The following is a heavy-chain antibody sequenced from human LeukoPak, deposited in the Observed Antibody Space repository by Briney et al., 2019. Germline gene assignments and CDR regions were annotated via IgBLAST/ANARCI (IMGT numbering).Heavy chain of an antibody. CDR2: IYYSSNT. D-gene: IGHD2-21*01. Sequence: SETLSLTCTASGGSISRTNYHWGWIRQPPGKGPEWIGSIYYSSNTYYNPSLTSRVTISVDTSNNQLSLRLSSVTAADTAVYYCAKGDSDYYYAMDVWGQGTTVTVSS. CDR1: GGSISRTNYH. CDR3: AKGDSDYYYAMDV. J-gene: IGHJ6*02. V-gene: IGHV4-39*01.